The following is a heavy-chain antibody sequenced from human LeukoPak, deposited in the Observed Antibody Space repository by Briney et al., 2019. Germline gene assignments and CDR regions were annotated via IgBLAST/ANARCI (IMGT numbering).Heavy chain of an antibody. V-gene: IGHV3-7*01. CDR3: VSLQTDPTVVNGF. CDR2: IKGDGSEK. J-gene: IGHJ4*02. D-gene: IGHD4-11*01. Sequence: GGSLRLSCEVSGFTFSRYWMSWIRQAPGKGLEWLACIKGDGSEKYYVYSVRGRFTVSRDSAKNSLYLQMNSLRAEDTAVYYCVSLQTDPTVVNGFWGQGTLVTVSS. CDR1: GFTFSRYW.